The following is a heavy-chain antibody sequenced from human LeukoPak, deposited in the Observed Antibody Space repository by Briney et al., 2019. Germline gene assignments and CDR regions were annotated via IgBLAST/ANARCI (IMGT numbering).Heavy chain of an antibody. CDR3: ARANTYYDILTGYAPDYYYYGMDV. J-gene: IGHJ6*02. CDR1: GGSFSGYY. CDR2: INHSGST. Sequence: PSETLSLTCAVYGGSFSGYYWSWIRQPPGKGLEWIGEINHSGSTNYNPSLKSRVTISVDTSKNQFSLKLISVTAADTAVYYCARANTYYDILTGYAPDYYYYGMDVWGQGTTVTVSS. V-gene: IGHV4-34*01. D-gene: IGHD3-9*01.